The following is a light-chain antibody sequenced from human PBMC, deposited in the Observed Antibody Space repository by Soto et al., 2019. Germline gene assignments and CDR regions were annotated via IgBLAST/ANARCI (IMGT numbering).Light chain of an antibody. CDR1: QSVSSY. J-gene: IGKJ4*01. CDR3: QQRSNWPPLT. CDR2: DAS. Sequence: EIVLTQSPATLSLSPGERATLSCRASQSVSSYLAWYQQKPGQAPRLLIYDASTRATGIPASFSGSWSGTDFTLTIISLEPEDFAVYYCQQRSNWPPLTFGGGTKVEIK. V-gene: IGKV3-11*01.